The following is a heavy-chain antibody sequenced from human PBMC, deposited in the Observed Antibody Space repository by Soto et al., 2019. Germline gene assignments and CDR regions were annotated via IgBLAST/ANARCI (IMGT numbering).Heavy chain of an antibody. D-gene: IGHD3-10*01. CDR1: GFTFSSYG. CDR3: ARDLALWFGDNYFDY. J-gene: IGHJ4*02. CDR2: IWYDGSNK. Sequence: GGSLRLSCAASGFTFSSYGMHWVRQAPGKGLEWVAVIWYDGSNKYYADSVKGRFTISRDNSKNTLYLQMNSLRAEDTAVYYCARDLALWFGDNYFDYWGQGTLVTVSS. V-gene: IGHV3-33*01.